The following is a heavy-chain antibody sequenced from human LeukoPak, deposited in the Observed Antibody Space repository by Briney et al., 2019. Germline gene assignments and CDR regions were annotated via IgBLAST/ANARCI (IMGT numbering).Heavy chain of an antibody. CDR2: ISYDGSNK. CDR1: GFTFSSYG. J-gene: IGHJ4*02. D-gene: IGHD5-18*01. Sequence: GGSLRLSCAASGFTFSSYGMHRVRQAPGKGLEWVAVISYDGSNKYYADSVKGRFTISRDNSKNTLYLQMNSLRAEDTAVYYCAKDWTGYSYGATSDYWGQGTLVTVSS. CDR3: AKDWTGYSYGATSDY. V-gene: IGHV3-30*18.